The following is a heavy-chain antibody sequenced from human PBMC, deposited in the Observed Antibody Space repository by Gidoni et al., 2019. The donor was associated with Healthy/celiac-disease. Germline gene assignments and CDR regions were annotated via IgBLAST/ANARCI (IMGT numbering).Heavy chain of an antibody. CDR2: IFPADSDT. CDR1: GYSFTKYW. CDR3: ARAIVVVTERAFDI. V-gene: IGHV5-51*03. J-gene: IGHJ3*02. D-gene: IGHD2-21*02. Sequence: EVQLVQSGAEVKKPGASLKISCRISGYSFTKYWLGWVRQMPGKGLEWMGIIFPADSDTRYSPSFQGQVTISADKSISTAYLQWSSLKASDTAMYYCARAIVVVTERAFDIWGQGTMVTVSS.